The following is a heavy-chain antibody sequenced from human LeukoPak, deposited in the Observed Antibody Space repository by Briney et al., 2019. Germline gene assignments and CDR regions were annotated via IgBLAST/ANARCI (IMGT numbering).Heavy chain of an antibody. CDR2: ISYDGSNK. CDR3: ASCDSGYRAFDI. CDR1: GLTFSSLA. D-gene: IGHD3-22*01. V-gene: IGHV3-30-3*01. J-gene: IGHJ3*02. Sequence: PGGSLRLSRAPSGLTFSSLAMHSVRQAPGKGLEWVAVISYDGSNKYYADSVKGRFTISRDNSKNTLYLQMNSLRAEDTAVYYWASCDSGYRAFDICGPGGMVTVSS.